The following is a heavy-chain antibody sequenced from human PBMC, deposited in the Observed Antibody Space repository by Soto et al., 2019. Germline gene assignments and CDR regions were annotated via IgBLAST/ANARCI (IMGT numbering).Heavy chain of an antibody. CDR3: EKDRGSGWNENYYYYGMDV. Sequence: QVQLVESGGGVVQPGRSLRLSCAASGFTFSSYGMHWVRQAPGKGLEWVAVISYDGSNKYYADSVKGRFTISRDNSKNTLYLQMNSLRAEDTAVYYCEKDRGSGWNENYYYYGMDVWGQGTTVTVSS. CDR2: ISYDGSNK. CDR1: GFTFSSYG. J-gene: IGHJ6*02. D-gene: IGHD6-19*01. V-gene: IGHV3-30*18.